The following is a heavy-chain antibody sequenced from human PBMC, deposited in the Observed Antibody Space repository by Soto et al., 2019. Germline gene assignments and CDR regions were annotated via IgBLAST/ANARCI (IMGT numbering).Heavy chain of an antibody. CDR3: ARPPQCSGGSCYLSGGAFDI. J-gene: IGHJ3*02. D-gene: IGHD2-15*01. V-gene: IGHV4-39*01. CDR2: IYYSGST. Sequence: SETLSLTCTVSGGSISSSSYYWGWIRQPPGKGLEWIGSIYYSGSTYYNPSLKSRVTISVDTSKNQFSLKLSSVTAADTAVYYCARPPQCSGGSCYLSGGAFDIWGQGTMVT. CDR1: GGSISSSSYY.